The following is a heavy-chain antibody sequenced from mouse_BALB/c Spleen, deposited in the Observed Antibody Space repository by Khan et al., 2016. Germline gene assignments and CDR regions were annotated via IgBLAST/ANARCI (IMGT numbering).Heavy chain of an antibody. D-gene: IGHD1-1*02. Sequence: QVQLQQSGAELARPGASVKLSCKASGYTFTDYYINWVKQRTGQGLEWIGEIYPGSGNTYYNEKFKGKATLTADKSSSTAYLQLSSLTSEDSAVYCGARWVCWGGYFDYWGQGTTLTVSS. CDR1: GYTFTDYY. CDR2: IYPGSGNT. V-gene: IGHV1-77*01. J-gene: IGHJ2*01. CDR3: ARWVCWGGYFDY.